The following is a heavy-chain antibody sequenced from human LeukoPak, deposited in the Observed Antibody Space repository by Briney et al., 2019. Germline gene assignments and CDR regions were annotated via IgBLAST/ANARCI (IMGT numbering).Heavy chain of an antibody. J-gene: IGHJ4*02. CDR3: ARGALVRGVIRYFDY. CDR1: GFTFNTYS. V-gene: IGHV3-21*01. CDR2: ISSSTTYI. D-gene: IGHD3-10*01. Sequence: TGGPLRLSCAASGFTFNTYSMNWVRQAPGRALEWVSSISSSTTYIYYADSVKGRFTISRDNAKNSMYLQMNSLRAEDTAVYYCARGALVRGVIRYFDYWGQGSLVTVSS.